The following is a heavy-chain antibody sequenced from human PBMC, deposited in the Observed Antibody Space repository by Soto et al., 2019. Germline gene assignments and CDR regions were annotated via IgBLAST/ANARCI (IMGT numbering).Heavy chain of an antibody. V-gene: IGHV3-23*01. CDR1: GFIFSNYG. Sequence: EVQLLESGGGLVQPGGSLRLSCTASGFIFSNYGMSWVRQAPGKALEWVSNITDNGAGRDYADSVKGRFTISRDNSRNTLYPQMSSLRAEDTALYYCAKEWADVDQPYFDSWGQGTLVTVSS. CDR3: AKEWADVDQPYFDS. D-gene: IGHD1-26*01. J-gene: IGHJ4*02. CDR2: ITDNGAGR.